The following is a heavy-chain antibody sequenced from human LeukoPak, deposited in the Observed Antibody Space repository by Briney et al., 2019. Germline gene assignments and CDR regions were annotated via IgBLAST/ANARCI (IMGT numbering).Heavy chain of an antibody. V-gene: IGHV3-21*01. CDR1: GFTFSSYS. CDR2: ISSSSSYI. D-gene: IGHD1/OR15-1a*01. Sequence: GGSLRLSCAASGFTFSSYSMNWVRQAPGKGLEWVSSISSSSSYIYYVDSVKGRFTISRDNAKNSLYLQMNSLRAEDTAVYYCARAPLREQLDYWGQGTLVTVSS. CDR3: ARAPLREQLDY. J-gene: IGHJ4*02.